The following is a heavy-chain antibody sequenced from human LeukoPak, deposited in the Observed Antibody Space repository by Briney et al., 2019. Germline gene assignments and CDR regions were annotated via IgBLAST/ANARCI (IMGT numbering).Heavy chain of an antibody. CDR3: AGDYCSTTSCRFDY. J-gene: IGHJ4*02. CDR1: GFTFSSYS. Sequence: GRSLRLSCAASGFTFSSYSMNWVRQAPGKGLEWVSYISSGSSIIYYADSVKGRFTISRDNAKNSLYLQMNSLRAEDTAVYYCAGDYCSTTSCRFDYWGQGTLVTVSP. V-gene: IGHV3-48*01. D-gene: IGHD2-2*01. CDR2: ISSGSSII.